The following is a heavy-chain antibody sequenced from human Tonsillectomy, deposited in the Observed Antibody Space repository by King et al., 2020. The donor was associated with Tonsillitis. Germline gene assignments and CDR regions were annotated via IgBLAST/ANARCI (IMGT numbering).Heavy chain of an antibody. CDR1: GFTFSSYA. V-gene: IGHV3-30-3*01. CDR3: ARDHRGVAGSLFDY. CDR2: ISYDGSNK. J-gene: IGHJ4*02. D-gene: IGHD3-16*01. Sequence: VQLVESGGGVVQPGRSLRLSCAASGFTFSSYAMHWVRQAPGKGLEWVAVISYDGSNKYYADSVKGRFTISRDNSKNTLYLQMNSLRAEDTAVYYCARDHRGVAGSLFDYWGQGTPVTVPS.